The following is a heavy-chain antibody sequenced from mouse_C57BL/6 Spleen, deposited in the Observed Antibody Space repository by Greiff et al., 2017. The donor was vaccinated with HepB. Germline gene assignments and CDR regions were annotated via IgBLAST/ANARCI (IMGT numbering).Heavy chain of an antibody. CDR3: ARETTVVADAMDY. D-gene: IGHD1-1*01. Sequence: DVKLVESGGGLVKPGGSLKLSCAASGFTFSSYAMSWVRQTPEKRLEWVATISDGGSYTYYPDNVKGRFTISRDNAKNNLYLQMSHLKSEDTAMYYCARETTVVADAMDYWGQGTSVTVSS. CDR2: ISDGGSYT. J-gene: IGHJ4*01. V-gene: IGHV5-4*01. CDR1: GFTFSSYA.